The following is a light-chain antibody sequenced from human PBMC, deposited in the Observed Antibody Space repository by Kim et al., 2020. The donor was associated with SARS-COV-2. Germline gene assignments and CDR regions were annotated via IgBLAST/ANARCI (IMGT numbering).Light chain of an antibody. J-gene: IGKJ1*01. V-gene: IGKV1-5*03. Sequence: DIQMTQSPSTLSASVGDRVTITCRASQSISSWLAWYQQKPRKAPKLLIYKASSLESGVPSRFSGSGSGTEFTLTISSLQPDEFTPYYCKQYNSYPWTFGQGTKVDIK. CDR2: KAS. CDR3: KQYNSYPWT. CDR1: QSISSW.